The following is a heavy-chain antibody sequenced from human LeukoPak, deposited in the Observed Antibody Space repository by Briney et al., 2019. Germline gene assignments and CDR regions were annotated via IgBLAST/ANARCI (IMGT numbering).Heavy chain of an antibody. CDR1: GYTFTGYY. J-gene: IGHJ4*02. CDR3: ARGGNIVVVPAYFDY. V-gene: IGHV1-2*02. Sequence: ASVKVSCKASGYTFTGYYMHWVRQAPGQGLEWMGWINPNSGGTNYAQKFQGRVTMTRDTSISTAYMELSRLRSDDTAVYYCARGGNIVVVPAYFDYWGQGTLVTVSS. CDR2: INPNSGGT. D-gene: IGHD2-2*01.